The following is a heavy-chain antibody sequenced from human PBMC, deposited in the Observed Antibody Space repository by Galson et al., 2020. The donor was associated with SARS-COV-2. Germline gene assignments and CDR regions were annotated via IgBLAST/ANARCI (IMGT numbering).Heavy chain of an antibody. Sequence: GESLKISCAASGFTVSSNYMSWVRQAPGKGLEWVSIIYSGGSTYYADSVKGRFTISRDNSKNTLYLQMNSLRAEGTAVYYCASLYCGGDCNNDYWGQGTLVTVSS. D-gene: IGHD2-21*02. J-gene: IGHJ4*02. CDR2: IYSGGST. V-gene: IGHV3-66*02. CDR1: GFTVSSNY. CDR3: ASLYCGGDCNNDY.